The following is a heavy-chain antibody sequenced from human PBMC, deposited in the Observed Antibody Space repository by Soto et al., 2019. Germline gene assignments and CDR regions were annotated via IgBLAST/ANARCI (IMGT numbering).Heavy chain of an antibody. CDR3: ARGSSRWEY. D-gene: IGHD6-13*01. V-gene: IGHV4-4*07. Sequence: SETLSLPCTVSGGSISSFYCSWIRQPAGKGLEWIGRIYSGGMNNYNPSLKSRVTMSVDTSKNHFSLRLSSVTAGDTAMYYCARGSSRWEYSGQGNLFTLCS. J-gene: IGHJ4*02. CDR2: IYSGGMN. CDR1: GGSISSFY.